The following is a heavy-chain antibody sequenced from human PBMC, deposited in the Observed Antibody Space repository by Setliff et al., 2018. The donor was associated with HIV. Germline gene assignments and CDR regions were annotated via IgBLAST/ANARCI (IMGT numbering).Heavy chain of an antibody. V-gene: IGHV3-20*04. Sequence: GGSLRLSCAASGFTFGDYGLGWVRQAPGKGLEWVSGISWNGRTTNYADSVKGRFTISRDNAKISLYLQMSSLRVEDTASYYRAKPVGPSTWYFDLWGRGSLVTVSS. CDR3: AKPVGPSTWYFDL. CDR2: ISWNGRTT. J-gene: IGHJ2*01. CDR1: GFTFGDYG.